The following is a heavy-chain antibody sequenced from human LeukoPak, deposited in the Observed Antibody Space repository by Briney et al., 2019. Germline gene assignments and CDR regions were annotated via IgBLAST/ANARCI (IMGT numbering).Heavy chain of an antibody. CDR1: GGSFINYG. J-gene: IGHJ3*02. D-gene: IGHD6-19*01. Sequence: SVKVSCKAAGGSFINYGISWVRQAPGQGLEWMGRIVPILDVPNYAQKFQGRVTITADKSTNTAYMELSSLRSEDTAVYYCAQKEGVAVASAFDIWGQGTMVTVSS. V-gene: IGHV1-69*04. CDR3: AQKEGVAVASAFDI. CDR2: IVPILDVP.